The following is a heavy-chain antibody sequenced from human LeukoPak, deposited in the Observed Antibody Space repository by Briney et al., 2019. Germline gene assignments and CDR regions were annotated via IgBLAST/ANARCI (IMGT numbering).Heavy chain of an antibody. CDR1: GYTFTSYG. J-gene: IGHJ4*02. CDR2: ISAYNGDT. V-gene: IGHV1-18*01. CDR3: ASNTGSDSSGYAY. Sequence: ASVKASCKASGYTFTSYGISWVRQAPGQGLEWMGWISAYNGDTNYAQKLQDRVTMSTDTSTRTAYMELRSLRSDDTAVYYCASNTGSDSSGYAYWGQGTLVTVSS. D-gene: IGHD3-22*01.